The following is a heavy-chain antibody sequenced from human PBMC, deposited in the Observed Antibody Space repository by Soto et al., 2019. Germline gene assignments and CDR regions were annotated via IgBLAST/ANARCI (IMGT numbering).Heavy chain of an antibody. D-gene: IGHD6-13*01. Sequence: QVQLVESGGGVVQPGTSLRLSCTTSGFTFSNHAMHWVRQAPGKGLEWVAQIWYDGSNKYYADSVKGRFTISRDNSRNMVYVQMTSLRIEDTAVYYWARDGQQLAPYALDVWGQGTSVTVSS. J-gene: IGHJ6*02. CDR2: IWYDGSNK. V-gene: IGHV3-33*01. CDR1: GFTFSNHA. CDR3: ARDGQQLAPYALDV.